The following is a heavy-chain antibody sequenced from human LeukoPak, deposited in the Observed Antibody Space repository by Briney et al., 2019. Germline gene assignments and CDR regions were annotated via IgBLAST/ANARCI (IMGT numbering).Heavy chain of an antibody. CDR1: GFTFNTYW. CDR3: ARDLRYGMDV. Sequence: GGSLRLSCAASGFTFNTYWMHWVRQAPGEGLVWVSHTVGDGSSTNYADSVKGRFTISRDNAKNTLYLQMNSLRAEDTAVYYCARDLRYGMDVWGQGTTVTVSS. J-gene: IGHJ6*02. V-gene: IGHV3-74*01. CDR2: TVGDGSST.